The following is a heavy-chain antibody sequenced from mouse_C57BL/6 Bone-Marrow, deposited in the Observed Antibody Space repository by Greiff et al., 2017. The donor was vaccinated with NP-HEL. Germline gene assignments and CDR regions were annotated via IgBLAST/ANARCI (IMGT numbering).Heavy chain of an antibody. D-gene: IGHD3-2*02. V-gene: IGHV5-16*01. CDR3: AREAQALYAMDY. CDR2: INYDGSST. Sequence: EVQLVESEGGLVQPGSSMKLSCTASGFTFSDYYMAWVRQVPEKGLEWVANINYDGSSTYYLDSLKSRFIISRDNAKNILYLQMSSLKSEDTATYYCAREAQALYAMDYWGQGTSVTVSS. J-gene: IGHJ4*01. CDR1: GFTFSDYY.